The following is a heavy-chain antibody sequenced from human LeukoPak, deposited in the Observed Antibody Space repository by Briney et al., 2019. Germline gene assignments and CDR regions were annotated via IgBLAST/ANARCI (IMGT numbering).Heavy chain of an antibody. CDR1: SGSFSGYY. CDR2: INHSGST. D-gene: IGHD3-22*01. J-gene: IGHJ1*01. V-gene: IGHV4-34*01. Sequence: SETLSPTCALYSGSFSGYYWSWLRQPPGKGLEWIGEINHSGSTNYNPSLKSRVTISVDTSKNQFSLKLSSVTAADTAVYYCARRGVGYYYDSSGYRAGYFQHWGQGTLVTVSS. CDR3: ARRGVGYYYDSSGYRAGYFQH.